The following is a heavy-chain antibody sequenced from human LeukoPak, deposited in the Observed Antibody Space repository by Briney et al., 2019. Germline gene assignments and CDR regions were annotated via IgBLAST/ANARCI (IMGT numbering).Heavy chain of an antibody. D-gene: IGHD1-26*01. CDR3: ARDRRELPNWFDP. V-gene: IGHV3-7*01. CDR1: GFTINNYW. Sequence: GGSLRLSCAASGFTINNYWMTWLRQTPGKGLAWVANLKQDGGEKYYVDSVKGRFTISRDNAKNSLYLQMNSLRAEDTAVYYCARDRRELPNWFDPWGQGTLVTVSS. CDR2: LKQDGGEK. J-gene: IGHJ5*02.